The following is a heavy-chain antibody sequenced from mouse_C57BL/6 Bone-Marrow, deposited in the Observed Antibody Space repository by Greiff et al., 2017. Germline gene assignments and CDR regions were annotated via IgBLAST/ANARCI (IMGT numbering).Heavy chain of an antibody. D-gene: IGHD1-1*01. CDR2: IYPGDGDT. J-gene: IGHJ4*01. CDR3: ARRAFPAEVARGYYYAMDY. CDR1: GYAFSSSW. V-gene: IGHV1-82*01. Sequence: QVQLQQSGPELVKPGASVKISCKASGYAFSSSWMNWVKQRPGKGLEWIGRIYPGDGDTNYNGKFKGKATLTADKSSSTAYMQLSSLTSEDSAVYFCARRAFPAEVARGYYYAMDYWGEGTSVTVSS.